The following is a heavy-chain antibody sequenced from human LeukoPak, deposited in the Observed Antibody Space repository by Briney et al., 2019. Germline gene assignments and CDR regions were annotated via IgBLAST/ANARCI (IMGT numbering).Heavy chain of an antibody. CDR1: GFTFSSYA. CDR2: ISGSGGST. Sequence: PGGSLRLSCAASGFTFSSYARSWVGQAPGKGREWVSAISGSGGSTYYADSVKGRFTISRDNSKNTLYLQMNSLRAEDTAVYYCAKDASNYDFWSGYRDWGQGTLVTVSS. J-gene: IGHJ4*02. CDR3: AKDASNYDFWSGYRD. V-gene: IGHV3-23*01. D-gene: IGHD3-3*01.